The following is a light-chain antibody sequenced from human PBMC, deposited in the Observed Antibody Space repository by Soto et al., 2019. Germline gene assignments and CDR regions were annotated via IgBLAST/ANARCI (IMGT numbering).Light chain of an antibody. CDR1: QSVSSN. V-gene: IGKV3-15*01. CDR3: QQYNNWPPL. CDR2: GAS. J-gene: IGKJ5*01. Sequence: EIVMTQSPATLSVSPGERATLSCRASQSVSSNLAWYQQKPGQAPRLLIYGASTRATGIPARFSGSGSGTEFTLTISSLQSEDFAAYYCQQYNNWPPLFGQGTRLEIK.